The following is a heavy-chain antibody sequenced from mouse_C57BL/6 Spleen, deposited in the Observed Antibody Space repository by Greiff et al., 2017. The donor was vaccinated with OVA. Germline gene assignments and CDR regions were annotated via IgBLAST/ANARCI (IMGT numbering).Heavy chain of an antibody. D-gene: IGHD2-1*01. CDR3: ARGGNYWYFDV. V-gene: IGHV5-17*01. CDR2: ISSGSSTI. Sequence: VMLVESGGGLVKPGGSLKLSCAASGFTFSDYGMHWVRQAPEKGLEWVAYISSGSSTIYYADTVKGRFTISRDNAKNTLFLQMTSLRSEDTAMYYCARGGNYWYFDVWGTGTTVTVSS. J-gene: IGHJ1*03. CDR1: GFTFSDYG.